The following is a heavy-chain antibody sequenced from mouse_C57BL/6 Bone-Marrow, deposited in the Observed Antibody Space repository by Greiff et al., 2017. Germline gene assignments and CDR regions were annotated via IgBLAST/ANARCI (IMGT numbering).Heavy chain of an antibody. J-gene: IGHJ3*01. CDR3: ARSAYYSNYVSWFAY. D-gene: IGHD2-5*01. CDR2: IDPSDSET. CDR1: GYNFTSYW. Sequence: QVQLQQPGAELVRPGSSVKLSCKASGYNFTSYWMHWVKQRPIQGLEWIGNIDPSDSETQYNQKFKDKATLTVDKSSSTAYMQLSSLTSEDSAVYYCARSAYYSNYVSWFAYWGQGTLVTVSA. V-gene: IGHV1-52*01.